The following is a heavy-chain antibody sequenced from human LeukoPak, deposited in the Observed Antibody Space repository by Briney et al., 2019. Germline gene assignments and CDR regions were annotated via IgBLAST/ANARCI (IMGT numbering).Heavy chain of an antibody. J-gene: IGHJ1*01. CDR1: GFAFSSYG. V-gene: IGHV3-30*03. Sequence: GGSLRLSCAASGFAFSSYGMHWVRQAPGKGLEWVAVISYDENNKYYADSVKGRFTISRDNSNNMLYLQMNSLRAEDTAVYYCACELRTGDSGWSGYFQHWGQGTLVTVSS. D-gene: IGHD6-19*01. CDR3: ACELRTGDSGWSGYFQH. CDR2: ISYDENNK.